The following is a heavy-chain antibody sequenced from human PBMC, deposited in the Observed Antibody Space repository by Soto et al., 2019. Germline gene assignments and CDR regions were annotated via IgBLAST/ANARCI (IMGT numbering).Heavy chain of an antibody. D-gene: IGHD2-21*02. CDR3: ARGGVVVVTATLDS. V-gene: IGHV4-31*03. CDR1: GGSISSGGYY. J-gene: IGHJ4*02. Sequence: QVQLQESGPGLVKPSQTLSLTCTVSGGSISSGGYYWSWIRQHPGKGLEWIGYIYYSGSTYYNPPLKRRLTIPVDTSKNQFSLKLSSVTAADTAVYYCARGGVVVVTATLDSWGQGTLVTVSS. CDR2: IYYSGST.